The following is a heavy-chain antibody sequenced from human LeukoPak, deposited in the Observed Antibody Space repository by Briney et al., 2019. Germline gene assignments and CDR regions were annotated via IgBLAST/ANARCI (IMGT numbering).Heavy chain of an antibody. CDR2: INPNSGGT. D-gene: IGHD3-10*01. J-gene: IGHJ4*02. Sequence: ASVKVSCKASGYTSTGYYMHWVRQAPGQGLEWMGWINPNSGGTNYAQKFQGRVTMTRDTSISTAYMELSRLRSDDTAVYFCASFHYYGSGAYYLSYWGQGTLVTVSS. V-gene: IGHV1-2*02. CDR3: ASFHYYGSGAYYLSY. CDR1: GYTSTGYY.